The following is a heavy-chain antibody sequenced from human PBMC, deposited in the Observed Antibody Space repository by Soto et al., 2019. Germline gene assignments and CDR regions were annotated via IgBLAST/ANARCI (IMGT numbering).Heavy chain of an antibody. V-gene: IGHV4-31*03. J-gene: IGHJ4*02. D-gene: IGHD3-3*01. Sequence: QVQLQESGPRLVKPSQTLSLTCTVSGGSISSGGYYWSWIRQHPGKAQEWIGYIYYSGSTYYTPSLKMRVTLSVDTFKNQFSLKLSSVTAADRAVYYCAIGIYYDFWSGYPGYFDYWGWGTLVKVSS. CDR2: IYYSGST. CDR1: GGSISSGGYY. CDR3: AIGIYYDFWSGYPGYFDY.